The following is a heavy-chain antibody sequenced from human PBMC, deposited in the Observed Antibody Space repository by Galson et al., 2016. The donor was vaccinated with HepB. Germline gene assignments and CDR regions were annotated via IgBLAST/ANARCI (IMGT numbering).Heavy chain of an antibody. V-gene: IGHV3-23*01. CDR3: VRAIPGANYISGCDY. J-gene: IGHJ4*02. D-gene: IGHD4/OR15-4a*01. CDR2: ISGSGEKT. CDR1: GFSFSNYD. Sequence: SLRLSCAASGFSFSNYDMSWARQAPGKGPEWVSPISGSGEKTYYADSVKGRSTISRDNSKNALYLQMDSLKGEDTAVYYCVRAIPGANYISGCDYWGQGTRVTVSS.